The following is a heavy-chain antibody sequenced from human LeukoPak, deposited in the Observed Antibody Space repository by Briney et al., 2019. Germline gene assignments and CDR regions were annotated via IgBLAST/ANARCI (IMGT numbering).Heavy chain of an antibody. J-gene: IGHJ5*02. V-gene: IGHV3-30*04. CDR3: ARTSRVGNCFDP. Sequence: AGGSLRLSCAASGFTFSSYAMHWVRQAPGKGLEWVAVISYDGSNKYYADSVKGRFTISRDNSKNTLYLQMNSLRAEDTAVYYCARTSRVGNCFDPWGQGTLVTVSS. CDR1: GFTFSSYA. CDR2: ISYDGSNK. D-gene: IGHD2-2*01.